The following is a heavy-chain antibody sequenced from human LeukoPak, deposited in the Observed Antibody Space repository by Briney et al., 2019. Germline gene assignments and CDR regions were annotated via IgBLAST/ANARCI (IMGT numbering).Heavy chain of an antibody. CDR2: IYYSGST. J-gene: IGHJ4*02. V-gene: IGHV4-59*01. CDR3: ARDSPRYSGTRRGVAFGY. CDR1: GGSISSYY. D-gene: IGHD1-26*01. Sequence: PSETLSLTCTVSGGSISSYYWSWIRQPPGKGLEWIGYIYYSGSTNYNPSLKSRVTISVDTSKNQFSLKLSSVTAADTAVYYCARDSPRYSGTRRGVAFGYWGQGTLVTVSS.